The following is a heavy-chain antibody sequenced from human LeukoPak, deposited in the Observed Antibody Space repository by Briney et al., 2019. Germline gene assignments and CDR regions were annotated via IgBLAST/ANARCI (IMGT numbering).Heavy chain of an antibody. D-gene: IGHD6-13*01. V-gene: IGHV3-21*05. CDR1: GFTFSSYS. CDR3: ARGLAAAGYYYYGLDV. J-gene: IGHJ6*02. Sequence: GGSLRLSCAASGFTFSSYSMNWVRQAPGKGLEWVSYISSSSSIYYADSVKGRFTISRDNAKNSLYLQMNSLRAEDTAVYFCARGLAAAGYYYYGLDVWGQGTTVTASS. CDR2: ISSSSSI.